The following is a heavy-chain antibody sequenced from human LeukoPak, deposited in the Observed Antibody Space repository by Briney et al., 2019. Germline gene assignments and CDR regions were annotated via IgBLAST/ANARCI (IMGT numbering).Heavy chain of an antibody. CDR3: ARPKRIYCSGGSCYGDYFDY. V-gene: IGHV3-21*01. D-gene: IGHD2-15*01. CDR1: GFTFSSYS. J-gene: IGHJ4*02. Sequence: PGGSLRLSCAAPGFTFSSYSMNWVRQAPGKGLEWVSSISSSSSYIYYADSVKGRFTISRDNAKNSLYLQMNSLRAGDTAVYYCARPKRIYCSGGSCYGDYFDYWGQGTLVTVSS. CDR2: ISSSSSYI.